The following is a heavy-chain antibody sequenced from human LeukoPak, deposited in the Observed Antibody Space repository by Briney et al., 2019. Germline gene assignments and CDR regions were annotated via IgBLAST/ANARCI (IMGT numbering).Heavy chain of an antibody. J-gene: IGHJ4*02. Sequence: PGGSLRLSCAASGFTFSSYAMSWVRQAPGKGLEWVSAISGSGGSTYYADSVKGRFTISRDNSKNTLYLQMNSLRAEDTAVYYCARGCRRDGYKIARAYPYYFDYWGQGTLVTVSS. CDR2: ISGSGGST. D-gene: IGHD5-24*01. CDR1: GFTFSSYA. CDR3: ARGCRRDGYKIARAYPYYFDY. V-gene: IGHV3-23*01.